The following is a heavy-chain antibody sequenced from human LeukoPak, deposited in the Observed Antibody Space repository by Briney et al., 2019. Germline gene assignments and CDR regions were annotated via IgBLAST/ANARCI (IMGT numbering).Heavy chain of an antibody. Sequence: GGSLRLSCAASGFTFSSYAMHWVRQAPGKGLEWVAVISYDGSNKYYADSVKGRFTISRDNSKNTLYLQMNSLRAEDTAVYYRARDSDSGSYQGYFDYWGQGTLVTVSS. CDR3: ARDSDSGSYQGYFDY. CDR2: ISYDGSNK. J-gene: IGHJ4*02. CDR1: GFTFSSYA. V-gene: IGHV3-30-3*01. D-gene: IGHD1-26*01.